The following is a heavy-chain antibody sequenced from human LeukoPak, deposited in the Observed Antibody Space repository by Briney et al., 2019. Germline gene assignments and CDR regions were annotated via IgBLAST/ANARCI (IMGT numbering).Heavy chain of an antibody. CDR2: ISYDGSNK. Sequence: GGSLRLSCAASGFTFSSYEINWVRQAPGRGLEWVAIISYDGSNKYYADSVKGRFTISRDNSKNTLYLQMNSLRVEDSAVYYCAKTGNYNWNGFDYWGQGTLVTVSS. V-gene: IGHV3-30*18. J-gene: IGHJ4*02. CDR3: AKTGNYNWNGFDY. D-gene: IGHD1-20*01. CDR1: GFTFSSYE.